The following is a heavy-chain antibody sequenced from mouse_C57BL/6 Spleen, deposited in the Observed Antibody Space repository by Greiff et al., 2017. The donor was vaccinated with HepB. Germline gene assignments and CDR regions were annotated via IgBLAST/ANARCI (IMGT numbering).Heavy chain of an antibody. CDR3: ARTNFAWFAY. CDR1: GYAFTNYL. Sequence: QVQLQQSGAELVRPGTSVKVSCKASGYAFTNYLIEWVKQRPGQGLEWIGVINTGSGGTNYNETLKGKATLTADKSSSTSYMQLSSLTSEESAVYFGARTNFAWFAYWGQGTLVTVSA. J-gene: IGHJ3*01. V-gene: IGHV1-54*01. CDR2: INTGSGGT.